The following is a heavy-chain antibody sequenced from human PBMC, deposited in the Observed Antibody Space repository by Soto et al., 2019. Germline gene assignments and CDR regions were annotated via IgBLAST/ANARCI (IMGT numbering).Heavy chain of an antibody. Sequence: ASVKVSCKASGYTFTSYGISWVRQAPGQGLEWMGWISAYNGNTNYAQKLQGRVTMTTDTSTSTAYMELRSLRSDDTAVYYCARGWDDDSSGYYLFDYWGQGTLVTVSS. V-gene: IGHV1-18*01. J-gene: IGHJ4*02. CDR2: ISAYNGNT. D-gene: IGHD3-22*01. CDR1: GYTFTSYG. CDR3: ARGWDDDSSGYYLFDY.